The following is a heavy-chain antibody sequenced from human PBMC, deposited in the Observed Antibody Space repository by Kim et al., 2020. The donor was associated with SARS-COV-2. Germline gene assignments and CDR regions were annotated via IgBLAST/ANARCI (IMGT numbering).Heavy chain of an antibody. D-gene: IGHD6-19*01. V-gene: IGHV4-31*02. J-gene: IGHJ4*02. CDR3: ARVGDSGWYVLYFDY. CDR1: ISSGGYY. Sequence: ISSGGYYWSWIRQHPGKGLEWIGYIYYSGSTYYNPSLKSRVTISVDTSKNQFSLKLSSVTAADTAVYYCARVGDSGWYVLYFDYWGQGTLAT. CDR2: IYYSGST.